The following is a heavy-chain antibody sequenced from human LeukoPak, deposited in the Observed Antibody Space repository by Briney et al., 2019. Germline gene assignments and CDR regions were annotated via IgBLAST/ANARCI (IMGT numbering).Heavy chain of an antibody. D-gene: IGHD3-3*01. V-gene: IGHV3-30*02. CDR2: IWYDGSNK. CDR1: GFTFSSYG. Sequence: AGGSLRLSCAASGFTFSSYGMHWVRQAPGKGLEWVAVIWYDGSNKYYADSVKGRFTISRDNSKNTLYLQMNSLRAEDTAVYCCAKDLSLAGFWSGYYTGIYDYWGQGTLVTVSS. J-gene: IGHJ4*02. CDR3: AKDLSLAGFWSGYYTGIYDY.